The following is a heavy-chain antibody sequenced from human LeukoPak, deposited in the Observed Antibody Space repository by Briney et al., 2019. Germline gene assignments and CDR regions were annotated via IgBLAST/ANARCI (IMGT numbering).Heavy chain of an antibody. CDR1: GFTFSSYE. CDR2: ISSSGSTI. CDR3: ARSTPKLPGYYFDY. D-gene: IGHD5-24*01. Sequence: GGSLRLPCAASGFTFSSYEMNWVRQAPGKGPEWVSYISSSGSTIYYADSVKGRFTISRDNAKNSLYLQMNSLRAEGTAVYYCARSTPKLPGYYFDYWGQGTLVTVSS. V-gene: IGHV3-48*03. J-gene: IGHJ4*02.